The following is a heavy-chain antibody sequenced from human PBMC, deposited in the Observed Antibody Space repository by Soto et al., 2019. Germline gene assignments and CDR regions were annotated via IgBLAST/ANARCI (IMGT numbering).Heavy chain of an antibody. CDR2: TIPIFGTA. CDR3: ATSHGRSYWSNY. V-gene: IGHV1-69*06. CDR1: GGTLSIYG. J-gene: IGHJ4*02. D-gene: IGHD1-26*01. Sequence: QVQLVQSGAEVKKPGSSVKVSCKASGGTLSIYGSSWVRQAPGQGLEWMGGTIPIFGTANYAQKFQGRVTITADKSTSTAYMELSSLRSEDTAVYYCATSHGRSYWSNYWGQGTLVTVSS.